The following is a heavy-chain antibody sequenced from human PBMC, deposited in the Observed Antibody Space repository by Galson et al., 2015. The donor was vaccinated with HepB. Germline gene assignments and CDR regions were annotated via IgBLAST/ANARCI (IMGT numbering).Heavy chain of an antibody. Sequence: ETLSLTCAVYGGSFSGYYWSWIRQPPGKGLEWIGEINHSGSTNYNPSLKSRVTISVDTSKNQFSLKLSSVTAADTAVYYCAKDRIAAAGTYWFDPWGQGTLVTVSS. CDR1: GGSFSGYY. CDR3: AKDRIAAAGTYWFDP. J-gene: IGHJ5*02. CDR2: INHSGST. V-gene: IGHV4-34*01. D-gene: IGHD6-13*01.